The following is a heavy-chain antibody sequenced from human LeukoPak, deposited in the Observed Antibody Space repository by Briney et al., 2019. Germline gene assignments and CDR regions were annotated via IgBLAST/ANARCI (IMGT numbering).Heavy chain of an antibody. CDR2: IYHSETT. CDR1: GGSISSGDYY. Sequence: PSQTLSLTCTVSGGSISSGDYYWSWIRQPPGKGLEWIGYIYHSETTYYNPSLKSRVTMSVDTSKNQFSLKLSSVTAADTAVYYCARATIVPAAINWFDPWGQGTPVTVSS. CDR3: ARATIVPAAINWFDP. J-gene: IGHJ5*02. D-gene: IGHD2-2*02. V-gene: IGHV4-30-4*01.